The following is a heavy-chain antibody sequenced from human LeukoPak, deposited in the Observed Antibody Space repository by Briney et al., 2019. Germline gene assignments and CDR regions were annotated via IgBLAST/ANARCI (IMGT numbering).Heavy chain of an antibody. J-gene: IGHJ4*02. D-gene: IGHD3-10*01. CDR3: AKSYGSGSYYTLDY. CDR2: ISWNSGSI. CDR1: GFTFDDYA. V-gene: IGHV3-9*01. Sequence: PGGSLRLSCAASGFTFDDYAMHWVRQAPGKGLEWVSGISWNSGSIGYADSVKGQFTISRDNAKNSLYLQMNSLRAEDTALYYCAKSYGSGSYYTLDYWGQGTLVTVSS.